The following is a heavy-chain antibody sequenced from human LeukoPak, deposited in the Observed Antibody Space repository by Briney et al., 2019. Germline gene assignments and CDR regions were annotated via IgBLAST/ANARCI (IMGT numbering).Heavy chain of an antibody. CDR2: INHSGST. CDR1: GGSFSGYY. J-gene: IGHJ4*02. Sequence: SETLSLTCAVYGGSFSGYYWSWIRQPPGKGLEWIGEINHSGSTNYNPSLKSRVTISVDTSKNQSSPNLKSVTPEDTAVYYCARNLIPEQLVLNFWGQGTLVTVSS. CDR3: ARNLIPEQLVLNF. V-gene: IGHV4-34*01. D-gene: IGHD6-13*01.